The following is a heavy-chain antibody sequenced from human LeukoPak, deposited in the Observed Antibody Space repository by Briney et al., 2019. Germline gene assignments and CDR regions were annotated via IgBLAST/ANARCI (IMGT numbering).Heavy chain of an antibody. Sequence: ASVKVSCKASGYTFTGYYMHWVRQAPGQGLEWMGWINPNSGGTNYAQKFQGRVTMTRDTSISTAYMELSRLRSDDTAVYYCARGPFDFWSGYGVDVWGQGTTVTVSS. CDR3: ARGPFDFWSGYGVDV. V-gene: IGHV1-2*02. CDR1: GYTFTGYY. J-gene: IGHJ6*02. CDR2: INPNSGGT. D-gene: IGHD3-3*01.